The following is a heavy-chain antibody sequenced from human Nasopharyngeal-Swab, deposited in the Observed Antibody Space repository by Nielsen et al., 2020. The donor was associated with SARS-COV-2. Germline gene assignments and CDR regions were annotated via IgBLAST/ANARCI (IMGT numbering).Heavy chain of an antibody. CDR1: GFTFSAYN. J-gene: IGHJ4*02. D-gene: IGHD2-15*01. CDR3: VSGVGGY. Sequence: GESLKISCAASGFTFSAYNINWVRQAPGKGLEWVSYISRRSDTIYYADSVKGRFTISRDNAKNSLYLQMNSLRAEDTAVYYCVSGVGGYWGQGTLVTVSS. CDR2: ISRRSDTI. V-gene: IGHV3-48*01.